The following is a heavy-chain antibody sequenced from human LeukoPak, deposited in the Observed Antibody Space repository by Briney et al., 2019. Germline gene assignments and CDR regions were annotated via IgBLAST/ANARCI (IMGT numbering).Heavy chain of an antibody. CDR3: ARGGGLDI. Sequence: GGSLRLSCAPSGFIFSSYWMTWVRQAPGKGLEWVANIKQDGSEKYYVDSVKGRFTISRDNAKNSLYLQMNSLRAEDTAVYYCARGGGLDIWGQGTMVSVSS. CDR2: IKQDGSEK. CDR1: GFIFSSYW. V-gene: IGHV3-7*05. J-gene: IGHJ3*02.